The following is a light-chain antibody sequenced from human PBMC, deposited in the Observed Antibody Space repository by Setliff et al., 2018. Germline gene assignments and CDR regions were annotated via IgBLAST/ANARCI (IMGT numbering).Light chain of an antibody. CDR1: SSDVGGYNY. Sequence: QSALAQPPSASGSPGQSVTISCTGTSSDVGGYNYVSWYQQHPGKAPKLMIYEVSKWPSGVPDRFSGPKSGNTASLTVSGLQAEDEADYYCSSYAGSNNYVFGTGTKATVL. V-gene: IGLV2-8*01. J-gene: IGLJ1*01. CDR2: EVS. CDR3: SSYAGSNNYV.